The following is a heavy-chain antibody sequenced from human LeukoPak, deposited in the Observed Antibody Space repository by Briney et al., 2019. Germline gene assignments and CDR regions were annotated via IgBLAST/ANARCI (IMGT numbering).Heavy chain of an antibody. J-gene: IGHJ4*02. Sequence: GGSLRLSCAASGFTFSSYDMHWVRQATGKGLEWVSVIGSSGDTYYAGSVKGRFTISRENAKNSLYLQMNSLTAGDTAVYFCSRVGSSGWPNYFDSWGQGTLVTVSP. CDR3: SRVGSSGWPNYFDS. D-gene: IGHD6-19*01. V-gene: IGHV3-13*04. CDR2: IGSSGDT. CDR1: GFTFSSYD.